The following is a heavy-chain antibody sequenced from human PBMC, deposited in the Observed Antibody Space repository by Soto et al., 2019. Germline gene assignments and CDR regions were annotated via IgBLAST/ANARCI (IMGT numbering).Heavy chain of an antibody. CDR1: GFTFSTYS. J-gene: IGHJ6*04. Sequence: GGSLRLSCEASGFTFSTYSMYWVRRAPGKGLEWVSYISKGSSPIYYADSVKGRFTISRDNAKNSLYLQMNSLRAEDTAVYYCGRYTPPLTWGKGTSVTVSS. CDR3: GRYTPPLT. CDR2: ISKGSSPI. V-gene: IGHV3-48*04.